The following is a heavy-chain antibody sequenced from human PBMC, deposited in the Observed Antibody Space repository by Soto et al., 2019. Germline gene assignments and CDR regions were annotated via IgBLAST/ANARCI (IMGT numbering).Heavy chain of an antibody. CDR2: ISAYNGNT. CDR3: AIAVVRMARTPWFDP. V-gene: IGHV1-18*01. J-gene: IGHJ5*02. Sequence: QVQLVQSGAEVKKPGASVKVSCKASGYTFTSYGISWVRQAPGQGLEWMGWISAYNGNTNYAQKLQGRVTMTTDTSXXTAYMELRTLTSDATAVYYCAIAVVRMARTPWFDPWGQGTLVTVSS. D-gene: IGHD6-19*01. CDR1: GYTFTSYG.